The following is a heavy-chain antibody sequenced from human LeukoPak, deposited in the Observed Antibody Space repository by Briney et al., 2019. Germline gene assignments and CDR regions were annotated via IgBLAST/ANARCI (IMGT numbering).Heavy chain of an antibody. J-gene: IGHJ4*02. V-gene: IGHV3-23*01. Sequence: GGSLRLSCAASGFTFSSYAMSWVRQAPRKGLEWVSAISGSGGSTYYADSVKGRFTISRDNSKNTLYLQMNSLRAEDTAVYYCAKGRVRGVNVFDYWGQGTLVTVSS. CDR2: ISGSGGST. D-gene: IGHD3-10*01. CDR1: GFTFSSYA. CDR3: AKGRVRGVNVFDY.